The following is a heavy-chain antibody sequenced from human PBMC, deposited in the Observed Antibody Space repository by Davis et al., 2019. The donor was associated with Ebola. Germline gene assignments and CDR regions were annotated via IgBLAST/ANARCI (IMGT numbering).Heavy chain of an antibody. J-gene: IGHJ6*04. CDR3: ARGWLRTGMDV. Sequence: HSQTLSLTCAISGDSVSSGGWNWIRQSPSRGLEWLGRTYYTASKWYNDYAVSVKSRITINPDTSKNQFSLQLNSVTPEDTALYYCARGWLRTGMDVWGEGTTVTVSS. V-gene: IGHV6-1*01. CDR2: TYYTASKWYN. CDR1: GDSVSSGG. D-gene: IGHD5-18*01.